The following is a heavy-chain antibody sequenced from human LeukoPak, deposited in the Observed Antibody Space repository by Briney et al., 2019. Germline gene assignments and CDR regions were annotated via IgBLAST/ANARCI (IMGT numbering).Heavy chain of an antibody. D-gene: IGHD1-26*01. Sequence: GGSLRLSCAASGFTFSSYAMSWVRQTPGKGLEWVLAISGSGGSTYYADPVKVRFTISRDNSKNTLYLQMNSLRAEDTAVYYCARKATRRGYFDYWGQGTLVTVSS. CDR2: ISGSGGST. J-gene: IGHJ4*02. CDR3: ARKATRRGYFDY. V-gene: IGHV3-23*01. CDR1: GFTFSSYA.